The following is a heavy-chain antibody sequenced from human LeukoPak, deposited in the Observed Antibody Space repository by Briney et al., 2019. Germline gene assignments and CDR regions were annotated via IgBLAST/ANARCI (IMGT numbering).Heavy chain of an antibody. V-gene: IGHV3-33*05. Sequence: GGSLRLSCAASGFTFSSYGMDRVRQAPGKGLEWVALISYDGSNKYYADSVKGRFTISRDISKNTLYLQMNSLRAEDTAVYYCARGSPHSSGYYYGAFDIWGQGTMVTVSS. CDR3: ARGSPHSSGYYYGAFDI. CDR2: ISYDGSNK. CDR1: GFTFSSYG. D-gene: IGHD3-22*01. J-gene: IGHJ3*02.